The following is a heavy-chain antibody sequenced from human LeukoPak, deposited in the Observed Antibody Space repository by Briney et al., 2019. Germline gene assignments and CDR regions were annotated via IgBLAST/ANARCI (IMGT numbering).Heavy chain of an antibody. CDR3: ARDPRPGIAALPDY. CDR1: GFTFSSYA. CDR2: ISYDGSNK. Sequence: AGGSLRLSCAASGFTFSSYAMHWVRQAPGKGLEWVAVISYDGSNKYYADSVKGRFTISRDNSKNTLYLQMNSLRAEDTAVYYCARDPRPGIAALPDYWGQGTLVTVSS. V-gene: IGHV3-30-3*01. D-gene: IGHD6-6*01. J-gene: IGHJ4*02.